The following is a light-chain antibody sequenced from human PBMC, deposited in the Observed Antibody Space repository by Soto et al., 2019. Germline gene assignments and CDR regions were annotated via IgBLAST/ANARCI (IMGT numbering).Light chain of an antibody. CDR1: ESVSNNY. CDR3: QQYGGSPWT. J-gene: IGKJ1*01. CDR2: GAS. V-gene: IGKV3-20*01. Sequence: EIVLTQSPGTLSLSPGERATLSCRASESVSNNYLAWYQQRPGQAPRLVIYGASISATDIAGRFGGHGSGIDFILSTNRLGPEDSGVNYWQQYGGSPWTVGRGTKVDTK.